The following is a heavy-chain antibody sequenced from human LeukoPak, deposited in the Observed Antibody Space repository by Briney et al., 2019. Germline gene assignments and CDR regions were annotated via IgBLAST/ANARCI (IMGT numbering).Heavy chain of an antibody. CDR3: ASGPGRGGY. D-gene: IGHD3-16*01. CDR1: GYSISSYY. V-gene: IGHV4-59*08. J-gene: IGHJ4*02. Sequence: SETLSLTCTVSGYSISSYYWSWIRQPPGKGLEWIGYIYYSGRTNYNPSLKSRVTISIDTSKNQFSLELSSVTAADTAVYYCASGPGRGGYWGQGTLVTVSS. CDR2: IYYSGRT.